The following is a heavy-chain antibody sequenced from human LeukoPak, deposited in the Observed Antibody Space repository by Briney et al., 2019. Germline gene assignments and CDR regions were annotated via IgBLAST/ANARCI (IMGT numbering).Heavy chain of an antibody. J-gene: IGHJ4*02. CDR1: EFTVSRNY. Sequence: PGGSLRLSCTASEFTVSRNYMLWVRQAPGKGLEWVSYISSSGSTIYYADSVKGRFTISRDNAKNSLYLQMNSLRAEDTAVYYCAQIYTYGSSQFDYWGQGTLVTVSS. CDR3: AQIYTYGSSQFDY. CDR2: ISSSGSTI. V-gene: IGHV3-48*03. D-gene: IGHD5-18*01.